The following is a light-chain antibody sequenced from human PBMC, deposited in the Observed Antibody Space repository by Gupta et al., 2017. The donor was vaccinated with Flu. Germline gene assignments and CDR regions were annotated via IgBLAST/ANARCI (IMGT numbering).Light chain of an antibody. Sequence: SALTPPASVSGSPGQSITISSTGTSSDIGAYNFVSWYQHYPSKAPKLMIYEVSSRHAGVANRFSGSKSGNTASLTISGLQAEDEADYYCSSYTTIITRVFGGGTKLTVL. CDR3: SSYTTIITRV. V-gene: IGLV2-14*01. J-gene: IGLJ3*02. CDR1: SSDIGAYNF. CDR2: EVS.